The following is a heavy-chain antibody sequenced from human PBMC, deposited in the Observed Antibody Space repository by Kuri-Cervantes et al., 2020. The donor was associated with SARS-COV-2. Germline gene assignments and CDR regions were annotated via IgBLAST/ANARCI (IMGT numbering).Heavy chain of an antibody. CDR1: GYTFTSYD. D-gene: IGHD6-6*01. CDR3: ARVEYSSSSYPYYYYGMDV. V-gene: IGHV1-8*01. J-gene: IGHJ6*02. CDR2: MNPNSGNT. Sequence: ASVKVSCKASGYTFTSYDINWVRQATGQGLEWMGWMNPNSGNTGYAQKFQGRVTMTRNTSISTAYMELSSLRSEDTAVYYCARVEYSSSSYPYYYYGMDVWGQGTTVTVSS.